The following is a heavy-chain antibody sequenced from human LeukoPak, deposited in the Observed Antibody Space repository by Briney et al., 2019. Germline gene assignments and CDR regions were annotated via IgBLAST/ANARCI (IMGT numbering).Heavy chain of an antibody. V-gene: IGHV3-23*01. CDR3: ARDGLYCSGGSCYVDY. J-gene: IGHJ4*02. CDR1: GFTFSSYG. CDR2: ISGSGGST. Sequence: GGTLRLSCEASGFTFSSYGMSWVRQAPGKGLEWVSVISGSGGSTYYADSVKGRFTISRDNAKNSLYLQMNSLRAEDTAVYYCARDGLYCSGGSCYVDYWGQGTLVTVSS. D-gene: IGHD2-15*01.